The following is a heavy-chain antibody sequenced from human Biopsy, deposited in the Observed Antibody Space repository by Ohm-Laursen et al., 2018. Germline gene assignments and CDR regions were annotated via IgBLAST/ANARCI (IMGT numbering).Heavy chain of an antibody. J-gene: IGHJ4*02. CDR3: ARRGSGGRSFDH. D-gene: IGHD2-15*01. V-gene: IGHV4-59*08. CDR1: GGSISSFY. Sequence: SETLSLTCAVSGGSISSFYWTWIRQPPGKGPEWIGDISDSGSTNYKPSLKSRVIISVNTSKNKFSLNLSSMTAADTAVYYCARRGSGGRSFDHWGQGTLVTVSS. CDR2: ISDSGST.